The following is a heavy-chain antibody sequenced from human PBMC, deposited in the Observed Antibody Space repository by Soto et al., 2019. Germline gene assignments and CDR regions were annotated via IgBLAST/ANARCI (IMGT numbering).Heavy chain of an antibody. CDR2: IYYSGST. D-gene: IGHD2-15*01. V-gene: IGHV4-59*12. J-gene: IGHJ3*02. Sequence: SETLSLTCTVSGGSISSYYWSWIRQPPGKGLEWIGYIYYSGSTNYNPSLKSRVTISVDTSKNQFSLKLSSVTAADTAVYYCAREGSGYCSGGSCYNDAFDIWGQGTMVTVSS. CDR3: AREGSGYCSGGSCYNDAFDI. CDR1: GGSISSYY.